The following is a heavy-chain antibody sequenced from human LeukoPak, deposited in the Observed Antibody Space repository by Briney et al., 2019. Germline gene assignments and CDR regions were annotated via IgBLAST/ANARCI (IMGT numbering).Heavy chain of an antibody. CDR3: ARGGGHYYGSGSYYRRYYYYYYMDV. CDR2: ISAYNGNT. V-gene: IGHV1-18*01. D-gene: IGHD3-10*01. J-gene: IGHJ6*03. CDR1: GYTFTSYG. Sequence: ASVKVSCKASGYTFTSYGISWVRQAPGQGLEWMGWISAYNGNTNYAQKLQGRVTMTTDTSTSTAYMELRSLRSDDTAVYYCARGGGHYYGSGSYYRRYYYYYYMDVWGKGTTVTISS.